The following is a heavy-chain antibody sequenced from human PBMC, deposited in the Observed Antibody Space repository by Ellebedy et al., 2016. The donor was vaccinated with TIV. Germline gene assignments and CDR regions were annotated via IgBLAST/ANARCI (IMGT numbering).Heavy chain of an antibody. Sequence: PGGSLRLSCAASGFTFSVFSMNWVRQAPGRGLQWVAYITSDMRTIYYSDSVKGRFTISRDNAKNLVYLQMNSLREEDTALYYCVRARQWGFEYWGQGIFVTVSS. CDR2: ITSDMRTI. CDR1: GFTFSVFS. CDR3: VRARQWGFEY. J-gene: IGHJ4*02. V-gene: IGHV3-48*02. D-gene: IGHD6-19*01.